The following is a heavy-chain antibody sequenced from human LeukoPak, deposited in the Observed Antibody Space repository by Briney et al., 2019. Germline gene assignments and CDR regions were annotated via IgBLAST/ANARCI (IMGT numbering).Heavy chain of an antibody. J-gene: IGHJ4*02. CDR1: GGSLSSSSYY. V-gene: IGHV4-39*01. CDR2: IYYSGST. CDR3: ASSTGANFNY. D-gene: IGHD7-27*01. Sequence: SETLSLTCFVSGGSLSSSSYYWDWIRQPPGKGLEWIGSIYYSGSTYYNPSLRSRVTISMDTSKNQFSLKLSSVTAADTAVYYCASSTGANFNYWGQGTPVTVSS.